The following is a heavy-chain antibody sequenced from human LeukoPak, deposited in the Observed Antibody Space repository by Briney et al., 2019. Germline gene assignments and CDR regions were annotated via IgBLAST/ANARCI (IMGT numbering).Heavy chain of an antibody. Sequence: SGTLSLTCAVSGGSLSSSNWWTWVRQPPGKGLEWIGEIYHSGSTNYNPSLKSRVTISVDTSKNQFSLKLSSVTATDTAVYYCARDASRGDDAFDIWGQGTMVTVSS. CDR3: ARDASRGDDAFDI. CDR1: GGSLSSSNW. J-gene: IGHJ3*02. D-gene: IGHD3-10*01. CDR2: IYHSGST. V-gene: IGHV4-4*02.